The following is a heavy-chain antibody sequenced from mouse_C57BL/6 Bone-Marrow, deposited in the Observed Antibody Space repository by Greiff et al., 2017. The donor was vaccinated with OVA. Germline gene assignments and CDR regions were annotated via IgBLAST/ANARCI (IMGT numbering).Heavy chain of an antibody. Sequence: VKLMESGAELARPGASVKMSCKASGYTFTSYTMHWVKQRPGQGLEWIGYINPSSGYTKYNQKFKDKATLTADKSSSTAYMQLSSLTSEDSAVYYCASRLRCYAMDYWGQGTSVTVSS. CDR3: ASRLRCYAMDY. J-gene: IGHJ4*01. V-gene: IGHV1-4*01. D-gene: IGHD1-1*01. CDR1: GYTFTSYT. CDR2: INPSSGYT.